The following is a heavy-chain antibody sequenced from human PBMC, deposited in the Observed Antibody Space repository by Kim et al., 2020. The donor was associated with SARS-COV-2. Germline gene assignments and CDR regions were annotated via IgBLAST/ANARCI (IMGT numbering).Heavy chain of an antibody. CDR2: ISSNGGST. CDR3: ARGSGYSYPTFDY. CDR1: GFTFSSYA. Sequence: GSLRLSCAASGFTFSSYAMHWVRQAPGKGLEYVSAISSNGGSTYYANSVKGRFTISRDNSKNTLYLQMGSLRAEDMAVYYCARGSGYSYPTFDYWGQGTLVTVSS. V-gene: IGHV3-64*01. J-gene: IGHJ4*02. D-gene: IGHD5-18*01.